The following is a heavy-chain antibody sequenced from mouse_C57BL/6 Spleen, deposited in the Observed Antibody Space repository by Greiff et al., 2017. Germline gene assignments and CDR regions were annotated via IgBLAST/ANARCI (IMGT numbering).Heavy chain of an antibody. CDR3: ALYYYGSSGY. Sequence: QVQLQQPGAELVKPGASVKLSCKASGYTFTSYWMQWVKQRPGQSLEWIGEIDPSDSYTNYNQKFKGKATLTVDTSSSTAYMQRSSLTSEDSAVYYCALYYYGSSGYWGQGTTLTVSS. J-gene: IGHJ2*01. CDR1: GYTFTSYW. D-gene: IGHD1-1*01. V-gene: IGHV1-50*01. CDR2: IDPSDSYT.